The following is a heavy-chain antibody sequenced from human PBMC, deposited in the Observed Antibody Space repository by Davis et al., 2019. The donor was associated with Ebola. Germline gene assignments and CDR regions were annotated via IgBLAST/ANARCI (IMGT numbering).Heavy chain of an antibody. J-gene: IGHJ5*02. D-gene: IGHD3-10*01. CDR2: ISYDGSNK. Sequence: GGSLRLSCAASGFTFSSYSMNWVRQAPGKGLEWVAFISYDGSNKYYADSVKGRFTISRDNSKNTLYLQMNSLRAEDTAVYYCAKVGSGSSSPWGQGTLVTVSS. CDR1: GFTFSSYS. CDR3: AKVGSGSSSP. V-gene: IGHV3-30*18.